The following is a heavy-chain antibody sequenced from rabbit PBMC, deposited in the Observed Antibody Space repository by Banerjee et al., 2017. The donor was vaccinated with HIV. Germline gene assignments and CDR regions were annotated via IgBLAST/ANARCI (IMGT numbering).Heavy chain of an antibody. V-gene: IGHV1S45*01. CDR2: IAGSSSGFT. J-gene: IGHJ4*01. Sequence: QQQLVESGGGLVKPEGSLTLTCTASGFSFSGDYYMCWVRQAPGKGLEWISCIAGSSSGFTYSATWATGRFTISKTSSTTVTLQMTSLTAADTATYFCARDDNYGGNGDADLWGPGTLVTVS. D-gene: IGHD4-2*01. CDR1: GFSFSGDYY. CDR3: ARDDNYGGNGDADL.